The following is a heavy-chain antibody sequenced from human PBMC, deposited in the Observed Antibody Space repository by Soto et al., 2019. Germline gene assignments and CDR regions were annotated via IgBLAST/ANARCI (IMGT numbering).Heavy chain of an antibody. V-gene: IGHV3-23*01. CDR1: GFTFSSYA. CDR2: ISGSGGST. CDR3: AKSSNKFSTGSPDD. J-gene: IGHJ4*02. Sequence: GSLRLSRAASGFTFSSYAMSWVRQAPGKGLEWVSAISGSGGSTYYADSVKGRFTISRDNSKNTLYLQMNSLRAEDTAVYYCAKSSNKFSTGSPDDWGQGPLVTLSS. D-gene: IGHD3-9*01.